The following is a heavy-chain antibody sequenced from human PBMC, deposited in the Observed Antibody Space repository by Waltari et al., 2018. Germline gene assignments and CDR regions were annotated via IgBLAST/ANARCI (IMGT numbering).Heavy chain of an antibody. CDR1: GFPLRSFA. J-gene: IGHJ4*02. V-gene: IGHV3-23*04. Sequence: VQLVESGGGLVQPGGSLRLSCTASGFPLRSFAMTWVRQAPGKGLEGVSTVDTSGATYYAESVKGRFRISRDTSRNILYLEMSSLRTDDTALYFCAKDRWGGANYFDYWGQGTLATVSS. D-gene: IGHD2-21*01. CDR3: AKDRWGGANYFDY. CDR2: VDTSGAT.